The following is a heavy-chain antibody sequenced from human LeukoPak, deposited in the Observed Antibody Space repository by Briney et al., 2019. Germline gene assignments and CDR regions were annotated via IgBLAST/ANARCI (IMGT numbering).Heavy chain of an antibody. Sequence: SETLSLTCAVSGGSITTTNWWSWVRRPPGKGLEWIGEVHLNGATNYNPSLESRFSMSIDKSNNHLSLEVTSVTAADTAIYYCTRESGAFSPFGFWGQGTLVTVSS. CDR1: GGSITTTNW. D-gene: IGHD1-26*01. V-gene: IGHV4-4*02. CDR2: VHLNGAT. J-gene: IGHJ4*02. CDR3: TRESGAFSPFGF.